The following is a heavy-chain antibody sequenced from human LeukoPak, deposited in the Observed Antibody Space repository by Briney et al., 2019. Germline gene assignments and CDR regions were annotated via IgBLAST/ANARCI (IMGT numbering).Heavy chain of an antibody. CDR3: ATHTRTVTEFDY. D-gene: IGHD4-17*01. CDR1: GGTFSSYA. J-gene: IGHJ4*02. CDR2: IIPILGIA. V-gene: IGHV1-69*04. Sequence: SVKVSYKASGGTFSSYAISWVRQAPGQGLEWMGRIIPILGIANYAQKFQGRVTITADKSTSTAYMELSSLRSEDTAVYYCATHTRTVTEFDYWGQGTLVTVSS.